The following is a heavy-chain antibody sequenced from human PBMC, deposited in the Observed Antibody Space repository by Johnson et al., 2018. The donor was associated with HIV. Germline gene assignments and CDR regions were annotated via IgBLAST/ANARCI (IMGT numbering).Heavy chain of an antibody. J-gene: IGHJ3*02. V-gene: IGHV3-48*04. CDR3: ARNGLIPAAKGVAFDI. CDR1: GFTFSSYG. CDR2: ISSSGTTI. D-gene: IGHD2-2*01. Sequence: VQLVESGGGVVQPGRSLRLSCAASGFTFSSYGMHWVRQAPGKGLEWVSYISSSGTTIYSADSVKGRFTTSRDNTNNSLYLQMNSLKAEDTAVYYCARNGLIPAAKGVAFDIWGHGTTVTVSS.